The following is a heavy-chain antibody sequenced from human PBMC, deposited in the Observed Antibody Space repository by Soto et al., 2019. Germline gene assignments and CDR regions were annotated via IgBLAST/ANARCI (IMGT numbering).Heavy chain of an antibody. CDR1: ELPFTDYS. Sequence: RRLSCAASELPFTDYSMHWVRQTADKGLEWVAFISHDGRNTFYSDSVKGRFTISRGDSRSMLFLQMSGVTVEDTAVYYCARDGTGWKGGEHWVQGTLVTVSS. D-gene: IGHD6-19*01. V-gene: IGHV3-30*04. CDR3: ARDGTGWKGGEH. CDR2: ISHDGRNT. J-gene: IGHJ4*02.